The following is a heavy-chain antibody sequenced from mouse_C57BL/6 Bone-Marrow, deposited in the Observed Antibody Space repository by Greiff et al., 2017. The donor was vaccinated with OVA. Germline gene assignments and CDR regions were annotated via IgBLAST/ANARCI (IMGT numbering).Heavy chain of an antibody. CDR2: IYPRSGNN. V-gene: IGHV1-81*01. CDR3: ARSFKVYAMDY. CDR1: GYTFTSYG. Sequence: VQLQQSGAELARPGASVKLSCKASGYTFTSYGISWVKQRPGQGLEWIGEIYPRSGNNYYNEKLKGKATLTADTSSSTDYMELRSLTSEDSAVYFCARSFKVYAMDYWGQGTSVTVSS. J-gene: IGHJ4*01.